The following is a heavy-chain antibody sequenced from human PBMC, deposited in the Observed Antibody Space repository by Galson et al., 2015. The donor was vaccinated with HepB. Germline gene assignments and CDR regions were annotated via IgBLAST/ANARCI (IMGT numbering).Heavy chain of an antibody. CDR1: GFTFDDYA. CDR3: AKDMGLVAAAGIDY. Sequence: SLRLSCAASGFTFDDYAMHWVRQAPGKGLEWVSGISWNSGSIGYADSVKGRFTISRDNAKNSLYLQMNSLRAEDTALYYCAKDMGLVAAAGIDYWGQGTLDTVSS. D-gene: IGHD6-13*01. V-gene: IGHV3-9*01. CDR2: ISWNSGSI. J-gene: IGHJ4*02.